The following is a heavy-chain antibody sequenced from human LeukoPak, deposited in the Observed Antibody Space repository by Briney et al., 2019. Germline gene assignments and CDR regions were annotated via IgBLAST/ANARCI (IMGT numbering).Heavy chain of an antibody. Sequence: SVKVSCKASGDTFSSYAISWVRQAPGQGLEWMGRIIPIFGIANYAQKFQGRVTITADKSTSTAYMELSSLRSEDTAVYYCARASVENYYYYGMDVWAKGPRSPSP. J-gene: IGHJ6*02. V-gene: IGHV1-69*04. D-gene: IGHD4-23*01. CDR1: GDTFSSYA. CDR3: ARASVENYYYYGMDV. CDR2: IIPIFGIA.